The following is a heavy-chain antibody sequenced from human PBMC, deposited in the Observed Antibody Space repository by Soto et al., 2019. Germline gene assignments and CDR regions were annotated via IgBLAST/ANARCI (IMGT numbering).Heavy chain of an antibody. V-gene: IGHV4-59*12. CDR2: THYSGST. J-gene: IGHJ4*02. CDR3: XRXXXYHXGGPP. CDR1: GGSISSYY. Sequence: PSETLSLTCTVSGGSISSYYWSWIRQPPGKGLEWIGYTHYSGSTNYNPSLKSRVTISVDTSKNQFSLKLSSVTAADTAVYYCXRXXXYHXGGPPWGQGTXXTXXS. D-gene: IGHD2-15*01.